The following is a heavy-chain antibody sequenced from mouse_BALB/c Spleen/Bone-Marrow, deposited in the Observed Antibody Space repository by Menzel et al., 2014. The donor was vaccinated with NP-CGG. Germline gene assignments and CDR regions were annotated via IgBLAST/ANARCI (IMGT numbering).Heavy chain of an antibody. CDR3: VRSGSSSGYFDY. J-gene: IGHJ2*01. CDR1: GFTFSSFG. V-gene: IGHV5-17*02. D-gene: IGHD1-1*01. Sequence: EVKVVESGGGLVQPGGSRKLSCAASGFTFSSFGMHWVRQAPEKGLEWVAYIRSGSSTIYYGSTVLGRFPNSRDNPKNAQFLQITSLRSEDTATYYCVRSGSSSGYFDYWGQGTTLTVST. CDR2: IRSGSSTI.